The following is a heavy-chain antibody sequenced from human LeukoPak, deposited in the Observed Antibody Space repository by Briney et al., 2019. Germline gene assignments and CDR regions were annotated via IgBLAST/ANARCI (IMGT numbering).Heavy chain of an antibody. Sequence: ETLSFTCTVSGGSIGSHYWSWIRQPPGKGLEWIGYIYYSGNTNYNPSLKSRVTISVDTSKNQFSLKLSSVTDADTAVYYCARGEGAYSSDSFDYWGQGILVPVSS. D-gene: IGHD5-18*01. CDR2: IYYSGNT. J-gene: IGHJ4*02. V-gene: IGHV4-59*11. CDR3: ARGEGAYSSDSFDY. CDR1: GGSIGSHY.